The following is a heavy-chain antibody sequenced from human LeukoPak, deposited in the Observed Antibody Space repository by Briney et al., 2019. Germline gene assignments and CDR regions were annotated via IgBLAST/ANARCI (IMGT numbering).Heavy chain of an antibody. V-gene: IGHV1-8*01. Sequence: ASVKVSCKASGYTFTSYGINWVRQATGQGFEWMGWMNLNSGSTGYSQNFQGRVTMTRNTSINTAYMELSSLRSEDTAVYYCAAKGIAAAAIDYWGQGTLVTVSS. J-gene: IGHJ4*02. CDR1: GYTFTSYG. CDR3: AAKGIAAAAIDY. D-gene: IGHD6-13*01. CDR2: MNLNSGST.